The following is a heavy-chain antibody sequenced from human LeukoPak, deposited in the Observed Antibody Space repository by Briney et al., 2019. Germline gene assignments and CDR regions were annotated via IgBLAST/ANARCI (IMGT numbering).Heavy chain of an antibody. J-gene: IGHJ4*02. V-gene: IGHV5-51*01. D-gene: IGHD2-15*01. CDR1: GYSFANYW. CDR2: IYPYDSDT. Sequence: GESLKISCKGSGYSFANYWIGWVRQMPGKRLEWMGIIYPYDSDTRYSPSLKGQVTISADKSITSAYLQWSSLKASDSAMYYCATRYCNGGSCYLIWGQGTLVTVSS. CDR3: ATRYCNGGSCYLI.